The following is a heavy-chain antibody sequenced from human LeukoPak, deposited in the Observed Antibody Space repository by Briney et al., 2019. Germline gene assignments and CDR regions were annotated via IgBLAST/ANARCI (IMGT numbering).Heavy chain of an antibody. D-gene: IGHD2-2*01. J-gene: IGHJ6*03. Sequence: SETLSLTCSVSGDSISNYYWSWIRQPAGKGLEWIGRIYTSGSTSYNPSLKSRVTISVDKSKNQFSLKLSSVTAADTAVYYCARSIVVVPATRVTYYMDVWGKGTTLTVSS. CDR1: GDSISNYY. CDR2: IYTSGST. V-gene: IGHV4-4*07. CDR3: ARSIVVVPATRVTYYMDV.